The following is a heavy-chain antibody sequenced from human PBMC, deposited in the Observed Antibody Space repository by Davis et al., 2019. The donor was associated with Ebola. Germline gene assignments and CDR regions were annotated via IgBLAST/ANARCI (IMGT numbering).Heavy chain of an antibody. J-gene: IGHJ4*02. CDR1: GFSFSSYW. D-gene: IGHD3-3*01. CDR2: SNSDGSST. Sequence: GESLKISCAASGFSFSSYWMHWVRQAPGKGLVWVSRSNSDGSSTSYADSVKGRFTISRDNAKNTVYLQMNDVRVEDTAVYYCARVDDFWSGPAVDYWGQGTLVTVSS. CDR3: ARVDDFWSGPAVDY. V-gene: IGHV3-74*01.